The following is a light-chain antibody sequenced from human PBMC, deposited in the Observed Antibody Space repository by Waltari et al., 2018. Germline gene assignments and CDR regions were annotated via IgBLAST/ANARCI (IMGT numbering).Light chain of an antibody. V-gene: IGKV1-33*01. CDR2: DAY. J-gene: IGKJ4*01. CDR3: QQFELLPLT. Sequence: DIQMTQSPSSLSASVGDRVTITCRASQDISNFINWYQQKPGKAPKLLIFDAYRLQPGGPSRFRGSGSGTDFSFVISSLQSEDVGTYYCQQFELLPLTFGGGTKVEIK. CDR1: QDISNF.